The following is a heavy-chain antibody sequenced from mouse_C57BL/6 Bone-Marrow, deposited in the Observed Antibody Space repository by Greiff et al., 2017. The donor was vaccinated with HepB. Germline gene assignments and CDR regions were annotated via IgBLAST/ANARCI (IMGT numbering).Heavy chain of an antibody. CDR3: ARDERLYYFDY. J-gene: IGHJ2*01. V-gene: IGHV3-6*01. Sequence: EVQLQESGPGLVKPSQSLSLTCSVTGYSITSGYYWNWIRQFPGNKLEWMGYISYDGSNNYNPSLKNRISITRDTSKNQFFLKLNSVTTEDTATYYCARDERLYYFDYWGQGTTLTVSS. CDR1: GYSITSGYY. CDR2: ISYDGSN.